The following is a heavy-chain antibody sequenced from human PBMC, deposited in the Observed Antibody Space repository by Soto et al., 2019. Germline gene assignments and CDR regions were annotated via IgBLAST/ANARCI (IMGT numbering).Heavy chain of an antibody. V-gene: IGHV1-69*01. Sequence: QVQLVQSGAEVMKPGSSVTVSCKASGGTFSNYAISWVRQAPGQGLEWMGGIIPIVGTGSYAQKFQGRVTITADEPTTTAYMELSSLRFQDTAVYYCARVVILVPTASTHYYYHMDVWGPGTTVTGSS. CDR1: GGTFSNYA. CDR2: IIPIVGTG. CDR3: ARVVILVPTASTHYYYHMDV. D-gene: IGHD2-2*01. J-gene: IGHJ6*02.